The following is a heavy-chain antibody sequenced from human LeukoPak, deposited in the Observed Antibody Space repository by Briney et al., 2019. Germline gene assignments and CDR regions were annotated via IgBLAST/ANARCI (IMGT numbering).Heavy chain of an antibody. J-gene: IGHJ1*01. CDR1: ARSFSSKY. V-gene: IGHV4-34*04. CDR2: INDSGST. D-gene: IGHD6-6*01. Sequence: SEILFLTSAVDARSFSSKYWSWIRQPPGKGLEWNGEINDSGSTTNNPPRKSEATISVDSSKNQFSLKLSSVTAADTAVYYCARDGPRSERVRFNLVAEYFRHWGQGTLVTVSS. CDR3: ARDGPRSERVRFNLVAEYFRH.